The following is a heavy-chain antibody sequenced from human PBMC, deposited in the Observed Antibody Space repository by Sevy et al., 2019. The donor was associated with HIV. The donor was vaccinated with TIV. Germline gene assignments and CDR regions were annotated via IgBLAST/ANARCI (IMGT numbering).Heavy chain of an antibody. D-gene: IGHD1-26*01. Sequence: GGSLRLSCAASGFTFSSYSMNWVRQAPGKGLEWVSSISSSSYIYYADSVKGRFTISRDNAKNSLYLQMNSLGAEDTAVYYCARVVGANVDYWGQGTLVTVSS. CDR3: ARVVGANVDY. J-gene: IGHJ4*02. V-gene: IGHV3-21*01. CDR2: ISSSSYI. CDR1: GFTFSSYS.